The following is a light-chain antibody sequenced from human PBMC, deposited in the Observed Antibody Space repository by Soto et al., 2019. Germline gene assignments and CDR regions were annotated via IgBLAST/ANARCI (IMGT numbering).Light chain of an antibody. V-gene: IGLV2-14*01. J-gene: IGLJ2*01. CDR2: EVS. CDR1: SSDIGGYNY. Sequence: QSVLTQPASVSGSPGQSITISCTGTSSDIGGYNYVSWYQQHPGKAPKVMIYEVSKRPSGVSNRFSGSKSGNTASLTISGLQAEDEAAYFCVSFTSTSTVIFGGGTKLTVL. CDR3: VSFTSTSTVI.